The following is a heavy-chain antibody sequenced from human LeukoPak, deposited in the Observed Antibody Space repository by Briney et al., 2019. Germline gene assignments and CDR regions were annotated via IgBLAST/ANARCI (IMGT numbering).Heavy chain of an antibody. D-gene: IGHD3-16*02. V-gene: IGHV4-39*01. CDR2: IYYSGST. CDR1: GGSISTYY. CDR3: ARPLYDYVWGSYRSDAFDI. Sequence: SETLSLTCTVSGGSISTYYWSWIRQPPGKGLEWIGSIYYSGSTYYNPSLKSRVTISVDTSKNQFSLKLSSVTAADTAVYYCARPLYDYVWGSYRSDAFDIWGQGTMVTVSS. J-gene: IGHJ3*02.